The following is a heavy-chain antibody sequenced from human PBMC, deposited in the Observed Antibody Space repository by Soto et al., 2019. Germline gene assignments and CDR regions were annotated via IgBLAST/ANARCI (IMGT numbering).Heavy chain of an antibody. V-gene: IGHV2-70*04. Sequence: SGPTLVNPTQTLTLTCTFSGFALSTSGMRVGWIRQPPGKALEWLARIDLDDDKFYSTSLKTRLTISKDTSKSQVVLTMTNMDPVDTATYYCAREGYSYGPGGMDVWGQGTTVTVSS. D-gene: IGHD5-18*01. CDR2: IDLDDDK. J-gene: IGHJ6*02. CDR3: AREGYSYGPGGMDV. CDR1: GFALSTSGMR.